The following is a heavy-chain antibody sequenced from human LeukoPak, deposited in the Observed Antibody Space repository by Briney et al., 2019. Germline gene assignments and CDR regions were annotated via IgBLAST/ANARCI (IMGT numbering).Heavy chain of an antibody. J-gene: IGHJ6*03. Sequence: SVKVSCKASGYTFSSYDVNWVRQATGQGLEWMGWMNPNSGNTGYAQKFQGRVTIIRNTSISTAYMELSSLRSEDTAVYYCARAAGGTRNYYMDVWGKGTTVTVSS. D-gene: IGHD3-16*01. CDR2: MNPNSGNT. CDR3: ARAAGGTRNYYMDV. V-gene: IGHV1-8*01. CDR1: GYTFSSYD.